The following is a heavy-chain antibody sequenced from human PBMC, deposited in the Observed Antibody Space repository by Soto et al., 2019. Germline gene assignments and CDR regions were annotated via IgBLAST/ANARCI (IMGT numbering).Heavy chain of an antibody. CDR1: GYTSTGYY. CDR3: ASGKKNQVDGALDY. Sequence: GASVKVSCKASGYTSTGYYIHWVRQSPGQGLEWMGWINPNSGGTNYAQKFQGWVTMTRDTSISTAYMDLSRLTSDDTAVYYCASGKKNQVDGALDYWGQGTLATVSS. V-gene: IGHV1-2*04. D-gene: IGHD2-15*01. J-gene: IGHJ4*02. CDR2: INPNSGGT.